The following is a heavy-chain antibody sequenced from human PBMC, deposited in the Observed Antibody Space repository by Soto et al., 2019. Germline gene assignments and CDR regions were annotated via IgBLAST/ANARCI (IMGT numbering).Heavy chain of an antibody. Sequence: PGGSLRLSCAASGFTFSSYAMSWVRQAPGKGLEWVSSISGGSTISRDNSRNTLYLQMNSLRAEDTAVYYCAKDMEFYPWGQGTLVTVSS. CDR1: GFTFSSYA. D-gene: IGHD1-1*01. J-gene: IGHJ5*02. CDR3: AKDMEFYP. CDR2: ISGG. V-gene: IGHV3-23*01.